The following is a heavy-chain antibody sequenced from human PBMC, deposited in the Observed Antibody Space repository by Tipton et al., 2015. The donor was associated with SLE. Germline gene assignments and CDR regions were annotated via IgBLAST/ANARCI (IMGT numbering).Heavy chain of an antibody. D-gene: IGHD3-10*01. J-gene: IGHJ4*02. Sequence: GSLRLSCAASGFTFSSYSMNWVRQAPGKGLEWVSYISSSSSTIYYADSVKGRFTISRDNSKNTLYLQMNSLRAEDTAVYYCAKDPLFYGSGSFFDYWGQGTLVTVSS. CDR2: ISSSSSTI. CDR1: GFTFSSYS. V-gene: IGHV3-48*01. CDR3: AKDPLFYGSGSFFDY.